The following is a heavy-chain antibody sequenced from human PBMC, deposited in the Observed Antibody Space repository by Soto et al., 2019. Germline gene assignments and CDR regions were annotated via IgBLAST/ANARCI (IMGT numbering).Heavy chain of an antibody. Sequence: SETLSLTCTVSGGSISSGGYYWSCIRQHPGKGLEWIGYIYYSGSTYYNPSLKSRVTKSVDTSKNQFSLKLSSVTAADTAVYYCARGGIAAAAPPDYWGQGTLVTVSS. CDR2: IYYSGST. CDR3: ARGGIAAAAPPDY. V-gene: IGHV4-31*03. CDR1: GGSISSGGYY. J-gene: IGHJ4*02. D-gene: IGHD6-13*01.